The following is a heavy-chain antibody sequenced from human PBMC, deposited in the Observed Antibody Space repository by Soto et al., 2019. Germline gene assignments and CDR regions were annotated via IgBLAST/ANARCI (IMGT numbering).Heavy chain of an antibody. D-gene: IGHD3-16*01. CDR1: GFTFSSYA. Sequence: QVQLVESGGGVVQPGRSLRLSCAASGFTFSSYAMHWVRQAPGKGLEWVAVISYDGSNKYYADSVKGRFTISRDNSKKAXYXXMNSLRAEDTAVYYCARERNRALGERGGYYYGMDVGGQGTTVTVSS. J-gene: IGHJ6*02. CDR2: ISYDGSNK. V-gene: IGHV3-30-3*01. CDR3: ARERNRALGERGGYYYGMDV.